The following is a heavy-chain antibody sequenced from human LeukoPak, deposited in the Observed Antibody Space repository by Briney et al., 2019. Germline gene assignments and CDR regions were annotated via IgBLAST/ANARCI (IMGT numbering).Heavy chain of an antibody. Sequence: SETLSLTCAVYGGSFSGYYWSWIRQPPGKGLEWIGEINHSGSTYYNPSLKSRVTISVDTSKNQFSLKLSSVTAADTAVYYCARHLIPRFYYYMDVWGKGTTVTISS. J-gene: IGHJ6*03. CDR1: GGSFSGYY. CDR3: ARHLIPRFYYYMDV. CDR2: INHSGST. V-gene: IGHV4-34*01. D-gene: IGHD2-2*02.